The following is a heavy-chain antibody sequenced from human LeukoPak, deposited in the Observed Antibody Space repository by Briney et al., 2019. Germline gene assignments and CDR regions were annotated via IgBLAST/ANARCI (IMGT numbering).Heavy chain of an antibody. V-gene: IGHV1-69*05. CDR1: GGTFSSYA. J-gene: IGHJ5*02. D-gene: IGHD5-18*01. Sequence: ASVKVSCKASGGTFSSYAISWVRQAPGQGLEWMGGIIPIFGTANYAQKFQGRVTITTDESTSTAYMELGSLRSEDTAVYFCARGIRDKDTGCDPWGRGTLVTVSS. CDR3: ARGIRDKDTGCDP. CDR2: IIPIFGTA.